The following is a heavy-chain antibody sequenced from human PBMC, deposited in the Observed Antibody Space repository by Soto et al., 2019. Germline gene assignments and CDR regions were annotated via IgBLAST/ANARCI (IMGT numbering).Heavy chain of an antibody. CDR1: GGYISSGGYS. J-gene: IGHJ6*02. CDR3: ASRNKGYYYGMDV. V-gene: IGHV4-30-2*02. CDR2: IYHSGST. Sequence: SETLSLTCAVSGGYISSGGYSWSWIRQPPGKSLEWIGYIYHSGSTYYNPSLKSRVTISVDRSKNQFSLKLSSVTAADTAGYYCASRNKGYYYGMDVWGQGTTVTVSS. D-gene: IGHD2-2*01.